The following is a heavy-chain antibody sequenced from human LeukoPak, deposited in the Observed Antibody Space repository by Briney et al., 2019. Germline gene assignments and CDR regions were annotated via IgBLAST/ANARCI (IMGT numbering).Heavy chain of an antibody. CDR3: ARGQRRSRSTIFGVVIRCYYYYMDV. CDR2: MNPNSGNT. Sequence: ASVKVSCKASGYTFTSYDINWVRQATGQGLEWMGWMNPNSGNTGYAQKFQGRVTMTRNTSISTAYMELSSLRSEDTAVYYCARGQRRSRSTIFGVVIRCYYYYMDVWGKGTTVTVSS. CDR1: GYTFTSYD. D-gene: IGHD3-3*01. J-gene: IGHJ6*03. V-gene: IGHV1-8*01.